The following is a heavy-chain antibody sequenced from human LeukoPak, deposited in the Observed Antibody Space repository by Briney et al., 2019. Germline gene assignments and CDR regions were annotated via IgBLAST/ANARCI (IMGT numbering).Heavy chain of an antibody. CDR2: LSGTGGST. D-gene: IGHD3-10*01. J-gene: IGHJ3*02. Sequence: GGSLRLSCAASGFTFSSYAMSWVRQAPGKGLEWVSSLSGTGGSTYYADSVKGRFTISRDNSKNTLYLQMNSLRVEDTAVYYCAKFGLAGSGRYHAAFDIWGQGTMVTVSS. CDR1: GFTFSSYA. V-gene: IGHV3-23*01. CDR3: AKFGLAGSGRYHAAFDI.